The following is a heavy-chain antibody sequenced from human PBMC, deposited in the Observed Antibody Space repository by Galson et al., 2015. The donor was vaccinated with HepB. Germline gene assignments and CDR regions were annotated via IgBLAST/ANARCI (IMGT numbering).Heavy chain of an antibody. Sequence: SLRLSCAASGLMLSGYSMNWVRQAPGKGLEWVSMISSSSGYIFYADSVKGRFTISRDNAENSVYLQMNSLRVDDTAVYYCARVALLAVTDREWDYWGQGTLVTVSS. J-gene: IGHJ4*02. D-gene: IGHD6-19*01. CDR3: ARVALLAVTDREWDY. CDR2: ISSSSGYI. CDR1: GLMLSGYS. V-gene: IGHV3-21*06.